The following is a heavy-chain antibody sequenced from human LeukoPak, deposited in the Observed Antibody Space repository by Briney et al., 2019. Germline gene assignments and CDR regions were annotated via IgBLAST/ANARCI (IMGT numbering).Heavy chain of an antibody. V-gene: IGHV4-31*03. CDR3: ARSAPTYYDILTGSTGGPFDY. CDR2: IYYSGST. J-gene: IGHJ4*02. Sequence: PSQTLSLTCTVSGGSISSGGYYWSWIRQHPGKGLEWIGYIYYSGSTYYNPSLKSRVTISVDTSKNQFSLKLSSVTAADTAVYYCARSAPTYYDILTGSTGGPFDYWGQGTLVTVSS. CDR1: GGSISSGGYY. D-gene: IGHD3-9*01.